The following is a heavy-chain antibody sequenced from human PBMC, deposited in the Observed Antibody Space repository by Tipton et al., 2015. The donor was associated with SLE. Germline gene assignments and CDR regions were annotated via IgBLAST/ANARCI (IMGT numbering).Heavy chain of an antibody. CDR2: ISYDGSNK. J-gene: IGHJ4*02. CDR1: GFTFSSYA. CDR3: ARDSSDWYYFDY. Sequence: RSLRLSCAASGFTFSSYAMHWVRQASGKGLEWVAVISYDGSNKYYADSVKGRFTISRDNSKNTLYLQMNSLRAEDTAVYYCARDSSDWYYFDYWGQGTLVTVSS. V-gene: IGHV3-30-3*01. D-gene: IGHD6-19*01.